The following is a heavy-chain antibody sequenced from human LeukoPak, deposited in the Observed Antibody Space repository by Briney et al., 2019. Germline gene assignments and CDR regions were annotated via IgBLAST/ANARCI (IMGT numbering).Heavy chain of an antibody. Sequence: GGSLRLSCATSGFTFTDYPMNWVRQAPGKGLEWVSNIRTSAEGANYAYYADSVKGRVTISRDDAKNTLYLQMNSLRDDDAAVYYCARDQRYAFDYWGQGILVAVSS. D-gene: IGHD3-9*01. CDR2: IRTSAEGANYA. J-gene: IGHJ4*02. CDR3: ARDQRYAFDY. V-gene: IGHV3-48*02. CDR1: GFTFTDYP.